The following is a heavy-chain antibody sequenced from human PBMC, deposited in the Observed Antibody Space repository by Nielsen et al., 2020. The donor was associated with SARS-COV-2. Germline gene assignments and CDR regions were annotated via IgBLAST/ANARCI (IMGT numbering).Heavy chain of an antibody. J-gene: IGHJ6*02. Sequence: GESLKISCEASGYSFATYWIAWVRQMPGKGLEWMGVVYPGDSDTRYSPSFQGQVIISFDKSITTAYLQWNSLQASDSAMYYCARLQSSTGGGMDVWGQGTAVTVSS. CDR1: GYSFATYW. CDR2: VYPGDSDT. V-gene: IGHV5-51*01. D-gene: IGHD6-13*01. CDR3: ARLQSSTGGGMDV.